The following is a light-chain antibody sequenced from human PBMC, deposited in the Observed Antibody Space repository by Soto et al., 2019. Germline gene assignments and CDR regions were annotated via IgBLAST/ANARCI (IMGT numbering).Light chain of an antibody. CDR1: TSNIGSNA. CDR3: ATWDDSLNGGV. V-gene: IGLV1-44*01. Sequence: QSVLTQPPSASGTPGQRVTISCSGSTSNIGSNAVSWYQQLPGTAPKLLICSNRQRPLGVPDRFSGSKSGTSASLAITGLQSEDEADYFCATWDDSLNGGVFGGGTKLTVL. J-gene: IGLJ3*02. CDR2: SNR.